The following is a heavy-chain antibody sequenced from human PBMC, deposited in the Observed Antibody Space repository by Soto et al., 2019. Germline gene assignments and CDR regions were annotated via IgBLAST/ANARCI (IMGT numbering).Heavy chain of an antibody. CDR2: ISRSGST. V-gene: IGHV4-34*01. CDR3: ATARGVRGVIITTYYYSGRAV. J-gene: IGHJ6*02. CDR1: GVSFSCYY. Sequence: SVTLSLTCAVDGVSFSCYYWSWIRQPPGKGLEWIGEISRSGSTNYNPWLNIRVTISVYASKDQFWLKLSCVSAAYTAVYYCATARGVRGVIITTYYYSGRAVWGQGTTVTVSS. D-gene: IGHD3-10*01.